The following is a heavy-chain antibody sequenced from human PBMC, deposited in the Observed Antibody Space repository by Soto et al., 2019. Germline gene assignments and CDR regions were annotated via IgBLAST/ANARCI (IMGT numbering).Heavy chain of an antibody. V-gene: IGHV4-4*02. CDR2: IYHSGSI. CDR1: GGSISSRNW. D-gene: IGHD3-10*01. CDR3: ARYPYGSGDAFDI. Sequence: QVQLQESGPGLVKPSGTLSLTCAVSGGSISSRNWWSGVRQPPGKGLEWIGEIYHSGSINYNPSLKSRVTISLDKSKNQFSLKQSSVTAADTAVYYCARYPYGSGDAFDIWGQGTMVTVSS. J-gene: IGHJ3*02.